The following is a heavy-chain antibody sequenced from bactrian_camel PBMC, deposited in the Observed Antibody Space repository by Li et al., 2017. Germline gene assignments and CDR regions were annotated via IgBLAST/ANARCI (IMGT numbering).Heavy chain of an antibody. D-gene: IGHD2*01. Sequence: VQLVESGGDMVQPGGSLTLSCVVSEFTTSINYISWVRQAPGKGRGWVASIDSGGSTTYYADSVKGRFTASRDNAQNTVYLQMNSLKPDDTAVYSCARVRGVVAVGFVDYWGQGTQVTVS. J-gene: IGHJ4*01. CDR2: IDSGGSTT. V-gene: IGHV3S40*01. CDR1: EFTTSINY. CDR3: ARVRGVVAVGFVDY.